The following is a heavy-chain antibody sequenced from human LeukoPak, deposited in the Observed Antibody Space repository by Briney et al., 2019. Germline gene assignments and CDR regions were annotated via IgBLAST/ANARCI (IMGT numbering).Heavy chain of an antibody. V-gene: IGHV4-34*01. CDR2: INHSGST. D-gene: IGHD6-6*01. CDR1: GGSFSGYY. J-gene: IGHJ6*02. Sequence: SETLSFTCAVYGGSFSGYYWSWIRQPPGKGLEWIGEINHSGSTNYNPSLKSRVTISVDTSKNQFSLKLSSVTAADTAVYYCARTPRIAARLSPYAPYYYYGMDVWGQGTTVTVSS. CDR3: ARTPRIAARLSPYAPYYYYGMDV.